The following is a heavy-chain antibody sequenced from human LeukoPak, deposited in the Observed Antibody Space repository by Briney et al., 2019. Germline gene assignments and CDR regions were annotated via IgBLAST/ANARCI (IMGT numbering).Heavy chain of an antibody. Sequence: SETLSLTCTVSGGSISDYYWSWIRQPPGKGLEWIGYIYYRGSPTNYNPSLKSRVTISVDTSKNQFSLKLSSVTAADTAVYYCATYGSGSYYRADWFDPWGQGTLVTVSS. CDR3: ATYGSGSYYRADWFDP. CDR1: GGSISDYY. J-gene: IGHJ5*02. V-gene: IGHV4-59*01. CDR2: IYYRGSPT. D-gene: IGHD3-10*01.